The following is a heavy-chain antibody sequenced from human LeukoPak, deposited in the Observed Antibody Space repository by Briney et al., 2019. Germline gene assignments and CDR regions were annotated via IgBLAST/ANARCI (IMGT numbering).Heavy chain of an antibody. CDR3: AKVISGNYYDSSGYYSD. D-gene: IGHD3-22*01. CDR1: GFTFDDYA. CDR2: ISWNSGSI. J-gene: IGHJ4*02. V-gene: IGHV3-9*01. Sequence: PGGSLRLSCAASGFTFDDYAMHWVRQAPGKGLEWVSGISWNSGSIGYADPVKGRLTISRDNAKNSLYLQMNSLRAEDTALYYCAKVISGNYYDSSGYYSDWGQGTLATVSS.